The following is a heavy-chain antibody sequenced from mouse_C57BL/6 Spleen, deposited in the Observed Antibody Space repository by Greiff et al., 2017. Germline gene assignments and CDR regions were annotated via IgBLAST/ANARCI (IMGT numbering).Heavy chain of an antibody. J-gene: IGHJ3*01. CDR2: IDPSDSYT. Sequence: QVQLQQPGAELVKPGASVKLSCKASGYTFTSYWMHWVKQRPGQGLEWIGEIDPSDSYTNYNQKFKGKSTLTVDKTSSTAYMQLSSLSSEDSAVFYCAREGNYCFAYWGQGTLLTVSA. D-gene: IGHD2-1*01. CDR1: GYTFTSYW. CDR3: AREGNYCFAY. V-gene: IGHV1-69*01.